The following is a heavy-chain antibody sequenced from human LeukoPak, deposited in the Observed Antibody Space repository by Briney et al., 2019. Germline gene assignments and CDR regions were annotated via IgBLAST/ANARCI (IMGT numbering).Heavy chain of an antibody. V-gene: IGHV3-7*01. J-gene: IGHJ3*02. Sequence: GGSLRLSCAASGFTLSKHWMTWVRQAPGKGLECVAIIKQDGSEKYYVNSVKGRFTISRDNAKNSLYLQMNSLRVEDTAVYYCARNAYSGSYWEAFDIWGQGTMVTVSS. CDR2: IKQDGSEK. CDR3: ARNAYSGSYWEAFDI. D-gene: IGHD1-26*01. CDR1: GFTLSKHW.